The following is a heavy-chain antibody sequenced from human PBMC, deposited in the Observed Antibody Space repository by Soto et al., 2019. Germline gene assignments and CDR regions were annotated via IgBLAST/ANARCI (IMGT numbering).Heavy chain of an antibody. J-gene: IGHJ3*02. CDR2: INSSGST. CDR1: AGSFTTYY. Sequence: SETLSLTCAVYAGSFTTYYWSWIRQPPGKGLEWIGEINSSGSTNCNPSLKSRLTISVDTSKNQFSLRLTSVTAADTAVYYCARIRARFSRSAFDIWGQGTMVTVSS. CDR3: ARIRARFSRSAFDI. D-gene: IGHD3-10*01. V-gene: IGHV4-34*01.